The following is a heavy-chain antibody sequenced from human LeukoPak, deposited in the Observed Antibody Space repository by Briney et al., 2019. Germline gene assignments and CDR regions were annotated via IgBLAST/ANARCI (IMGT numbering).Heavy chain of an antibody. Sequence: TSETLSLTCAVYGGSFSGYYWSWIRQPPGKGLEWIGEINHSGSTNYNPSLKSRVTISVDTSKNQFSLKLSSVTAADTAVYYCARGKTRITIFGVVIPSWFDPWGQGTLVTVSS. V-gene: IGHV4-34*01. J-gene: IGHJ5*02. CDR1: GGSFSGYY. CDR2: INHSGST. CDR3: ARGKTRITIFGVVIPSWFDP. D-gene: IGHD3-3*01.